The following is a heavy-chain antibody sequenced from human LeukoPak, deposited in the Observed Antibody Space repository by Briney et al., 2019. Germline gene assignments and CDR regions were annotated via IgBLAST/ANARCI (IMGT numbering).Heavy chain of an antibody. Sequence: GGSLRLSCAASGFTFSSYSTNWVRQAPGKGLEWVSSISSSSSYIYYADSVKGRFTISRDNAKNSLYLQMNSLRAEDTAVYYCAREYVVVVAATPIYYYYGMDVWGQGTTVTVSS. J-gene: IGHJ6*02. V-gene: IGHV3-21*01. CDR3: AREYVVVVAATPIYYYYGMDV. CDR2: ISSSSSYI. D-gene: IGHD2-15*01. CDR1: GFTFSSYS.